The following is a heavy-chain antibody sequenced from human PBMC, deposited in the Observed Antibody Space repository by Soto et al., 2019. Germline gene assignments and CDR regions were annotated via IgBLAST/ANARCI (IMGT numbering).Heavy chain of an antibody. CDR3: AKDQQWVVYYNGMDV. CDR1: GDTFTSYG. CDR2: ISAYNGNT. Sequence: QVQLVQSGAEVKKPGASVKVSCKASGDTFTSYGISWVRQAPGEGLEWMGWISAYNGNTNYAQKFQGRVTMTTDTSXXTAYMELRSLRSDDTAVYYCAKDQQWVVYYNGMDVWGQGTTVTVSS. D-gene: IGHD6-19*01. V-gene: IGHV1-18*01. J-gene: IGHJ6*02.